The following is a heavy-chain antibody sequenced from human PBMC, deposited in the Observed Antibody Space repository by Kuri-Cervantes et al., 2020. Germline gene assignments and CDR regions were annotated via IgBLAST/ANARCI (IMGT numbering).Heavy chain of an antibody. Sequence: LRLSCTVSGGSISSGGYYWSWIRQHPGKGLEWIGYIYYSGSTYYNPSLKSRVTISVDTSKNQFSLKLSSVTAADTAAYYCASITLLGGYCVSDWGQGTLVTVSS. V-gene: IGHV4-31*03. CDR2: IYYSGST. CDR1: GGSISSGGYY. CDR3: ASITLLGGYCVSD. J-gene: IGHJ4*02. D-gene: IGHD3-22*01.